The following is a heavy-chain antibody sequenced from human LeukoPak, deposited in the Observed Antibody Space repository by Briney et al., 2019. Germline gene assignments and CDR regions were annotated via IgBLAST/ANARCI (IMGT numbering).Heavy chain of an antibody. V-gene: IGHV4-31*03. Sequence: SETLSLTCTVSGGSISSGGYSWSWIRQHPGKGLEWIGYIYYSGSTYYNPSLKSRVTISVDTSKNQFSLKLSSVTAADTAVYYCARDKSYDSSGFDYWGQGTLVTVSS. CDR1: GGSISSGGYS. CDR3: ARDKSYDSSGFDY. D-gene: IGHD3-22*01. CDR2: IYYSGST. J-gene: IGHJ4*02.